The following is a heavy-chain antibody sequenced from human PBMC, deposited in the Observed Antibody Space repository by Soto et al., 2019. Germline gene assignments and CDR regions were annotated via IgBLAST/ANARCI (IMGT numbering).Heavy chain of an antibody. CDR2: IYTSGST. CDR3: ARMSGYNYYFDY. CDR1: GCSISSYY. V-gene: IGHV4-4*07. J-gene: IGHJ4*02. Sequence: SGSLSLTCSISGCSISSYYWSWIRQPAGKGLEWIGRIYTSGSTNYNPSLKSRVTMSVDTSKNQFSLKLSSVTAADTAVYYCARMSGYNYYFDYWGQGTLVTVSS. D-gene: IGHD5-12*01.